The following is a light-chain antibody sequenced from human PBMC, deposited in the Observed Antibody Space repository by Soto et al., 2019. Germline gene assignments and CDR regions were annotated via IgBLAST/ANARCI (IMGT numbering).Light chain of an antibody. CDR1: SSNIGRNT. CDR2: SNN. CDR3: AAWDDSLTDYV. Sequence: QSVLTQAPSASETPGQRVTISCSGGSSNIGRNTVNWYQQLPGTAPKLLIYSNNRRPSGVPDRFSGSKSGTSASLAISGLXXXXEADYYCAAWDDSLTDYVFGTGTKLTVL. J-gene: IGLJ1*01. V-gene: IGLV1-44*01.